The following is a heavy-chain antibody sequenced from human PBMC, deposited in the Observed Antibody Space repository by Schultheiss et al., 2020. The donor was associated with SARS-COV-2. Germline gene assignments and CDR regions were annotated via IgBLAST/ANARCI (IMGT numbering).Heavy chain of an antibody. Sequence: GGSLRLSCAASGFTFDDYAMHWVRQAPGKGLEWVSGISWNSGSIGYADSVKGRFTISRDNSKNTLYLQMNSLRAEDTAVYYCAKDGSGWSIGYWGQGTLVTVSS. CDR2: ISWNSGSI. J-gene: IGHJ4*02. CDR1: GFTFDDYA. CDR3: AKDGSGWSIGY. V-gene: IGHV3-9*01. D-gene: IGHD6-19*01.